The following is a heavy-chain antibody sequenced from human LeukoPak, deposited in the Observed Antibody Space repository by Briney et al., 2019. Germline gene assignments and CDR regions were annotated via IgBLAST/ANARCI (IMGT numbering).Heavy chain of an antibody. CDR3: AKSGCTSTACYAFDI. J-gene: IGHJ3*02. D-gene: IGHD2-2*01. Sequence: PGGSLRLSCAASGFTFTNYPLSWVRQAPGMGLEWVSSINGDRTYYAGSVMGRFTISRDNSKTTLYLQMNNLRAEDTAVYYCAKSGCTSTACYAFDIWGQGTTVTVSS. CDR1: GFTFTNYP. CDR2: INGDRT. V-gene: IGHV3-23*01.